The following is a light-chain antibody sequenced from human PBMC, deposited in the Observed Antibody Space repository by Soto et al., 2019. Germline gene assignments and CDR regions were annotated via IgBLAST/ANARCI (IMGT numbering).Light chain of an antibody. V-gene: IGKV3D-20*02. CDR2: GAS. CDR3: QHRNNRPFS. CDR1: QSVSSDF. Sequence: EIVLTQSPGTLSLSPGERATLSCRASQSVSSDFLAWYQEKPGQAPRLLIYGASNRATGIPDRFSGSGSGTDFTLTISGLEPEDFAIYYCQHRNNRPFSFGPGTKVDIK. J-gene: IGKJ3*01.